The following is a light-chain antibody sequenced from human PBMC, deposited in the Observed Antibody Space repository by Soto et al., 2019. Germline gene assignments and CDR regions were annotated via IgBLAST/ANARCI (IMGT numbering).Light chain of an antibody. Sequence: QSVLTQPPSASGSPGQSVIISCTGTSSDVGGYKYVSWYQQHPGQAPKLMIFEVSKRPSGVPDRFSGSKSGNTASLTVSGLQAEDEADYYCSSYTSSSTLGVFGGGTKLTVL. CDR3: SSYTSSSTLGV. CDR2: EVS. CDR1: SSDVGGYKY. V-gene: IGLV2-8*01. J-gene: IGLJ3*02.